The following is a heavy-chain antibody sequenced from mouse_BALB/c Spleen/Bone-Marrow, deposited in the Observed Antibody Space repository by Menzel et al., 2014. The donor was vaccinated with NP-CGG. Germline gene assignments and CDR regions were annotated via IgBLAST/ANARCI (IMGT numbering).Heavy chain of an antibody. Sequence: LQESGPELEKPGASVKISCKASGYSFTGYSMNWVKQSNGKSLEWIGNIDPYYGGTTYNQKFKGKATLTVDKSSSTAYMQLKSLTSEDSAVYYCTRRGSSWCFDVWGAGTTVTVS. V-gene: IGHV1S135*01. CDR3: TRRGSSWCFDV. CDR2: IDPYYGGT. CDR1: GYSFTGYS. J-gene: IGHJ1*01. D-gene: IGHD1-1*01.